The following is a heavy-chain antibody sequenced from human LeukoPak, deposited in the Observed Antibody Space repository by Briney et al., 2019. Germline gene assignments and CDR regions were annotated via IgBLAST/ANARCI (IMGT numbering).Heavy chain of an antibody. CDR1: GFTFNYAW. J-gene: IGHJ6*02. V-gene: IGHV3-15*04. CDR3: TTDEDWNYARKDV. D-gene: IGHD1-7*01. Sequence: GGSLRLSCAASGFTFNYAWMSWVRQVPGKGLEWVGQTVSEIDGGTTDYATPVKGRFTISRDDSKSTLYLQMNSLRIEDTAVYYCTTDEDWNYARKDVWGQGATVIVSS. CDR2: TVSEIDGGTT.